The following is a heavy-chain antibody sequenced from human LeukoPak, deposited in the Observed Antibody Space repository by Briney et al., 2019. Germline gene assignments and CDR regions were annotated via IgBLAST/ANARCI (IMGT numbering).Heavy chain of an antibody. D-gene: IGHD5-12*01. CDR3: ARGAYGGWLHPFDY. V-gene: IGHV4-59*01. CDR2: IYYSGST. J-gene: IGHJ4*02. CDR1: GGSISSYY. Sequence: PSETLSLTCTVSGGSISSYYWSWLRQPPGKGLEWIGYIYYSGSTDYNPSLKSRVTISVDTSKNQFSLKLSSVTAADTAVYYCARGAYGGWLHPFDYWGQGTLVTVSS.